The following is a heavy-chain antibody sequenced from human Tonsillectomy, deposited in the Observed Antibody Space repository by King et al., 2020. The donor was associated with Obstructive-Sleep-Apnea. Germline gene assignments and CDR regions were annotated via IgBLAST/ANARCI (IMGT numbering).Heavy chain of an antibody. CDR1: GGSISSGGYF. Sequence: VQLQESGPGLVKPSQTLSLTCTVSGGSISSGGYFWSWIRQHPGQGLEWSGHIYYSGSTYYNPSLTSRVTISVDTSKNQFSLKLSSVTAADTAVYYCARDRGIAAAGSNYGMDVWGQGTTVTVSS. D-gene: IGHD6-13*01. CDR3: ARDRGIAAAGSNYGMDV. J-gene: IGHJ6*02. CDR2: IYYSGST. V-gene: IGHV4-31*03.